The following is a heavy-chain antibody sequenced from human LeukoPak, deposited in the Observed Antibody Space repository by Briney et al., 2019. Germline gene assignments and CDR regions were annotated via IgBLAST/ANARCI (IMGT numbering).Heavy chain of an antibody. CDR2: ISYDGSNK. CDR1: GFTFSTYA. J-gene: IGHJ4*02. V-gene: IGHV3-30-3*01. CDR3: ARALDEGARFDY. Sequence: GRSLRLSCTASGFTFSTYAMHWVRQAPGKGLEWVAVISYDGSNKYYADSVKGRFTISRDNSKNTLYLQMNSLRAEDTAVYYCARALDEGARFDYWGQGTLVTVSS.